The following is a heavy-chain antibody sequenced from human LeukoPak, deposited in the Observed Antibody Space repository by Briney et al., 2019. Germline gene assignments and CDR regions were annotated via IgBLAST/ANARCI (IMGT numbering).Heavy chain of an antibody. D-gene: IGHD3-16*02. CDR3: ARSVITFGGVIVGVLFGY. CDR1: GYTFTSYY. Sequence: ASVKVSCKASGYTFTSYYMHWVRQAPGQGLEWMGIINPSGGSTSYAQKFQGRVTMTRDTSASTAYMELSSLRSEDTAVYYCARSVITFGGVIVGVLFGYWGQGTLVTVSS. V-gene: IGHV1-46*01. J-gene: IGHJ4*02. CDR2: INPSGGST.